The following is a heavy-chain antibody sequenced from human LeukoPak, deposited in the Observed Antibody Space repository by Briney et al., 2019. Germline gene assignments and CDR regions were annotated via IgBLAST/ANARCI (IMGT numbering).Heavy chain of an antibody. CDR1: GFTFSSYE. Sequence: GGSLRLSCVASGFTFSSYEMNWVRQAPGKGLEWVSYISSSGSTIYCADSVKGRFTISRDNAKNSLYLQMNSLRAEDTAVYYCARDAIGLRLGEFDYWGQGTLVTVSS. CDR3: ARDAIGLRLGEFDY. V-gene: IGHV3-48*03. D-gene: IGHD3-16*01. J-gene: IGHJ4*02. CDR2: ISSSGSTI.